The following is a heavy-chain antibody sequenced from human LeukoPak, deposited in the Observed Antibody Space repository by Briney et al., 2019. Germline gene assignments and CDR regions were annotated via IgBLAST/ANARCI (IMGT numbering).Heavy chain of an antibody. CDR2: ISHTGST. J-gene: IGHJ3*02. D-gene: IGHD5-12*01. CDR1: GYPISSGYS. V-gene: IGHV4-38-2*02. Sequence: SETLSLTCTVSGYPISSGYSWGWIRQSPGEGLEWIGSISHTGSTHYNPSLQSRITISVDTSKKQFSLKLSSVTAADTALYYCVREMGYSFKTFDIWGQGTMVTVSS. CDR3: VREMGYSFKTFDI.